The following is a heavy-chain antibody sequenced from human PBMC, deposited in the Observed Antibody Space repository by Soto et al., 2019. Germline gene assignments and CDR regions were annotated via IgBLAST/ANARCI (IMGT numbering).Heavy chain of an antibody. Sequence: ASVKVSCKASGYTFTGYYMHWVRQAPGQGLEWMGWINPNSGGTNYAQKFQGWVTMTRDTSISTAYMELSRLRSDDTAVYYCATSIAVAGARDAFDIWGQGTMVTVS. CDR3: ATSIAVAGARDAFDI. CDR2: INPNSGGT. D-gene: IGHD6-19*01. J-gene: IGHJ3*02. CDR1: GYTFTGYY. V-gene: IGHV1-2*04.